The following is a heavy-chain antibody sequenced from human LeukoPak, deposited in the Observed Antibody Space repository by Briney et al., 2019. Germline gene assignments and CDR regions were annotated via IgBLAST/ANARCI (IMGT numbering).Heavy chain of an antibody. D-gene: IGHD3-10*01. J-gene: IGHJ5*02. Sequence: SVKVSCKASGGTFSSYAISWVRQAPGQGLEWMGGIIPIFGTANYAQKFQGRVTITADESTSTAYMELSSLRSEDTAVYYCARGGDSSGSYSINWFDPWGQGTLVTVSS. V-gene: IGHV1-69*13. CDR1: GGTFSSYA. CDR2: IIPIFGTA. CDR3: ARGGDSSGSYSINWFDP.